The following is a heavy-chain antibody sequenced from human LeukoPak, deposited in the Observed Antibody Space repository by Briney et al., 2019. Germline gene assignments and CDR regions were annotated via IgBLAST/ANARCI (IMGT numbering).Heavy chain of an antibody. J-gene: IGHJ6*02. CDR2: ISYDGNIE. D-gene: IGHD1-26*01. Sequence: GSLRLSCAASGFTFSSYGMHWVRQAPGKGLEWVAVISYDGNIEYFADSVKGRFTISRDNSNNTLYLQMNSLRAEDTAVYYCAKDEGEGYYYYYYGMDVWGLGTTVTVSS. CDR3: AKDEGEGYYYYYYGMDV. V-gene: IGHV3-30*18. CDR1: GFTFSSYG.